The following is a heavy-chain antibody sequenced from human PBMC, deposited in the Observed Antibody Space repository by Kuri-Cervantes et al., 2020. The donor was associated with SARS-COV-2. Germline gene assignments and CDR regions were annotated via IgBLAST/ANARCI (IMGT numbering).Heavy chain of an antibody. Sequence: ASVKVSCKASGYTFTSYYMHWVRQAPGQGLEWMGIINPSGGSTSYAQKFQGRVTMTRDTSTSTVYMELSSLRSEDTAVYYCARLDSSGYNENWFDPWGQGTLVTVSS. CDR3: ARLDSSGYNENWFDP. CDR2: INPSGGST. D-gene: IGHD3-22*01. V-gene: IGHV1-46*01. CDR1: GYTFTSYY. J-gene: IGHJ5*02.